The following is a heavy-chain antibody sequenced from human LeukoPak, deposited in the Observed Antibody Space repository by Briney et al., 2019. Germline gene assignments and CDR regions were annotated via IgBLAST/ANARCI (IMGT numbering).Heavy chain of an antibody. Sequence: SETLSLTCAVSGYSISSGYYWGWIRQPPGKGLEWIGSIYHSGSTYYNPSLKSRVTISVDTSKNQFSLKLSSVTAADTAVYYCARHRSGSGSYLYYFDYWGQGTLVTVSS. V-gene: IGHV4-38-2*01. CDR1: GYSISSGYY. J-gene: IGHJ4*02. CDR2: IYHSGST. D-gene: IGHD1-26*01. CDR3: ARHRSGSGSYLYYFDY.